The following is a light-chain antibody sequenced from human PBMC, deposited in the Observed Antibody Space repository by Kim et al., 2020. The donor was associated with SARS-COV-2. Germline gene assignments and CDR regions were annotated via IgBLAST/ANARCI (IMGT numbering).Light chain of an antibody. CDR1: NIGSKS. V-gene: IGLV3-21*04. CDR2: YDS. J-gene: IGLJ3*02. CDR3: QVWDSSSDHPWV. Sequence: SYELTQPPSVSVAPGKTARITCGGNNIGSKSVHWYQQKPGQAPVLVIYYDSDRPSGIPERFSGSNSGNTATLTISRVEAGDEADYYCQVWDSSSDHPWVFGGGTHLTVL.